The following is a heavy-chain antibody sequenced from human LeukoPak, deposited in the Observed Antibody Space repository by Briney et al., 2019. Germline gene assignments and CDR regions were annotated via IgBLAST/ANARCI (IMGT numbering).Heavy chain of an antibody. J-gene: IGHJ6*03. D-gene: IGHD5/OR15-5a*01. CDR1: GVSISSGGYY. CDR3: ARCLKTWGPRNYCYYLYV. Sequence: SQTLSLSCTVSGVSISSGGYYWSWLRQHPGKGREWIVYIYYSGSTYYNPSLKSRVTISVDTSKNQFSLKLSSVTAAETVVYYCARCLKTWGPRNYCYYLYVWGKGTAVTVSS. V-gene: IGHV4-31*03. CDR2: IYYSGST.